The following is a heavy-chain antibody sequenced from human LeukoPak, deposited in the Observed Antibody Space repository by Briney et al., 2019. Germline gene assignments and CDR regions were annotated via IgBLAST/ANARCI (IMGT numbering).Heavy chain of an antibody. Sequence: SETLSLTCTVSGGSISSSSYYWGWIRQPPGKGLEWIGSIYYSGSTYYNPSLKSRVTISVDTSKNQFSLKLSSVTAADTAVYYCARLVRGVTDFDYWGQGTLVTVSS. CDR1: GGSISSSSYY. J-gene: IGHJ4*02. CDR3: ARLVRGVTDFDY. V-gene: IGHV4-39*07. CDR2: IYYSGST. D-gene: IGHD3-10*01.